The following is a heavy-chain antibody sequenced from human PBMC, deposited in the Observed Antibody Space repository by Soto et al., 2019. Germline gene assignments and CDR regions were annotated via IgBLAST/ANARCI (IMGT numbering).Heavy chain of an antibody. D-gene: IGHD6-19*01. J-gene: IGHJ4*02. Sequence: ASVKVSCKASGYTFTGYYMHWVRQAPGQGLEWMGWINPNSGGTNYAQKFQGRVTMTRDTSISTAYMELSRLRSDDTAVYYCARVRQWLVLVGDFDYWGQGTLVTVSS. CDR3: ARVRQWLVLVGDFDY. V-gene: IGHV1-2*02. CDR2: INPNSGGT. CDR1: GYTFTGYY.